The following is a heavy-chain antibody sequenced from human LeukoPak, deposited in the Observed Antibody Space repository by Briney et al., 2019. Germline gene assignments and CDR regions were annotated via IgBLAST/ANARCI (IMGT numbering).Heavy chain of an antibody. V-gene: IGHV1-8*01. CDR2: MNPNSGNT. Sequence: GASVKVSCKASGYTFTSYDINWVRPATGQGLEWMGWMNPNSGNTGYAQKFQGRVTMTRNTSISTAYMELSSLRSEDTAVYYCARGPARSGWSTHVSRRLDYWGQGTLVTVSS. CDR1: GYTFTSYD. D-gene: IGHD6-19*01. J-gene: IGHJ4*02. CDR3: ARGPARSGWSTHVSRRLDY.